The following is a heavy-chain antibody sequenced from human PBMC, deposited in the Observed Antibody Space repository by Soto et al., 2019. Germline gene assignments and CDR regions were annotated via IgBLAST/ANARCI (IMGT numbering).Heavy chain of an antibody. V-gene: IGHV1-3*01. CDR2: INAGNGNT. J-gene: IGHJ4*01. Sequence: QVQLVQSGAEVKNPGASVNVSCKASGFTFIKYAMHWVRQAPGQRPEWMGWINAGNGNTRYSQRWQGRVTITRDTSASTVYMDLSSLRSEDTAVYYCARDYADIAVAGIPLLAHWGQGTLVTVSS. D-gene: IGHD6-19*01. CDR3: ARDYADIAVAGIPLLAH. CDR1: GFTFIKYA.